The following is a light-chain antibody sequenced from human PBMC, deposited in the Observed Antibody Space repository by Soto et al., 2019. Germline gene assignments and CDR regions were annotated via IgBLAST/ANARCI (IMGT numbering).Light chain of an antibody. V-gene: IGKV3-11*01. Sequence: EIVLTQSPATLSLSPGERATLSCRASQSVSSYLAWYQQKPGQAPRLLIYDASNRATGIPAKFSGSGSGTDFTLTIGSLEPEDCAVYYCQQRRNWPITFGQGTRLEIK. J-gene: IGKJ5*01. CDR2: DAS. CDR3: QQRRNWPIT. CDR1: QSVSSY.